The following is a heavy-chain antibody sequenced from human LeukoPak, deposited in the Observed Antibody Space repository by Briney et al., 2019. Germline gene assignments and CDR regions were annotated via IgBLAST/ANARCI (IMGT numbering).Heavy chain of an antibody. Sequence: ASVKVSCKASGYTFTGYYIHWVRQAPGQGLEWMAWINPKSGDINYVQKFQGRVTMTGDTSISTAHMELSRLRSDDTALYYCARVGHHYDSCGYYTFDYWGQGTLVTVSS. CDR2: INPKSGDI. V-gene: IGHV1-2*02. CDR3: ARVGHHYDSCGYYTFDY. D-gene: IGHD3-22*01. CDR1: GYTFTGYY. J-gene: IGHJ4*02.